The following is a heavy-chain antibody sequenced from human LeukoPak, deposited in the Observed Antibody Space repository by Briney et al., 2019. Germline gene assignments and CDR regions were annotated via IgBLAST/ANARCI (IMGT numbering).Heavy chain of an antibody. CDR1: GFTFSSYA. V-gene: IGHV3-23*01. D-gene: IGHD3-22*01. CDR3: ANGGYYYDSSGYYYSQPPNDY. J-gene: IGHJ4*02. Sequence: GGSLRLSCAASGFTFSSYAMSWVRRAPGRGLEWVSAISGSGVSTYYADSVKGRFTISRDNSKNPLYLQMNSLTAEDTAVYYCANGGYYYDSSGYYYSQPPNDYWGQGTLVTVSS. CDR2: ISGSGVST.